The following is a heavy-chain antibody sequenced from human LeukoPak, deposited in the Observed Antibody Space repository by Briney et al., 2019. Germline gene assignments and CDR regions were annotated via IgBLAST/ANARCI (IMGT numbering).Heavy chain of an antibody. CDR2: IIPIFGTA. V-gene: IGHV1-69*01. Sequence: XXRQAPGQGLEWMGGIIPIFGTANYAQKFQGRVTITADESTSTAYMELSSLRSEDTAVYYCARGAYYDSTGYYFDYWGQGTLVTVSS. D-gene: IGHD3-22*01. CDR3: ARGAYYDSTGYYFDY. J-gene: IGHJ4*02.